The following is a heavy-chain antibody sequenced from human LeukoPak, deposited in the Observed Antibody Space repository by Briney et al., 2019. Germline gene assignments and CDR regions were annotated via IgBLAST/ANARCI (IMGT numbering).Heavy chain of an antibody. J-gene: IGHJ4*02. Sequence: SETLSLTCAVYGRSFSGYYWSWIRQPPGKGLEWIGEINHSGSTNYNPSLKSRVTISVDTSKNQFSLKLSSVTAADTAVYYCARVRSSGDNEDWDQGTLVTVSS. CDR1: GRSFSGYY. CDR3: ARVRSSGDNED. V-gene: IGHV4-34*01. CDR2: INHSGST. D-gene: IGHD6-19*01.